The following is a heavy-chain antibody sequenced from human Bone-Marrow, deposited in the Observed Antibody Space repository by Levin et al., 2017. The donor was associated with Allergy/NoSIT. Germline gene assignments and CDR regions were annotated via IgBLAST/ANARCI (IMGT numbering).Heavy chain of an antibody. J-gene: IGHJ6*02. CDR1: GGSISTSNHY. D-gene: IGHD2-21*01. Sequence: GSLRLSCTVSGGSISTSNHYWDWIRQPPGTGLEWIGNIYYSGSTYYNPSLKSRVTISVDTSKNQFSLKLSSVSAADTAVYYCAKSRGGDSTYYYYYGMDVWGQGTTVTVSS. CDR2: IYYSGST. V-gene: IGHV4-39*01. CDR3: AKSRGGDSTYYYYYGMDV.